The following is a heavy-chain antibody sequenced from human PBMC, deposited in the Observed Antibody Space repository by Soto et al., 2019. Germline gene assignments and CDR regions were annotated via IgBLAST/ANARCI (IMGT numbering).Heavy chain of an antibody. Sequence: QVQLVESGGGVVQPWRSLRLSCAASGFTFSSYGMHWVRHAPGKGLEWVAVISYDGSNKYYADSVKGRFTISRDNSKNTLYLQMNSLRAEDTAVYYCAKDQAAAGTPYFVYWGQGTLVTVSS. V-gene: IGHV3-30*18. D-gene: IGHD6-13*01. CDR3: AKDQAAAGTPYFVY. J-gene: IGHJ4*02. CDR1: GFTFSSYG. CDR2: ISYDGSNK.